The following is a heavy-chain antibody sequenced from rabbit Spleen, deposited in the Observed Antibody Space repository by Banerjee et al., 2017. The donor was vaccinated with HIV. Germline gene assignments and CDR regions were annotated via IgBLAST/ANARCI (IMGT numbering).Heavy chain of an antibody. V-gene: IGHV1S40*01. J-gene: IGHJ4*01. CDR2: IAAGSGGTT. CDR1: GFSFSSGYY. D-gene: IGHD7-1*01. Sequence: QSLEESGGDLVKPGTSLTLTCKASGFSFSSGYYMCWVRQAPGKGLEWIACIAAGSGGTTYCASWAKGRFTISKTSSTTVTLQMTSLTAADTATYFCARFYAGYGDFGYAAMWGQGTLVTVS. CDR3: ARFYAGYGDFGYAAM.